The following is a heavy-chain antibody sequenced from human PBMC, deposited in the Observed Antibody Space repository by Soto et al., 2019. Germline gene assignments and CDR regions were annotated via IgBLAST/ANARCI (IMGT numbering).Heavy chain of an antibody. CDR3: ARRV. J-gene: IGHJ4*02. V-gene: IGHV3-23*01. CDR2: ISAGGDRT. Sequence: EVQVSESGGGLVQPGGSLRLSCATSGFTSSHYPMNWVRQAPGKGLEWVSGISAGGDRTYYADSVKGRFTIFRDNSKNSVSLQMNSLRVEDTAVYYCARRVWGQGTLVTVSS. CDR1: GFTSSHYP.